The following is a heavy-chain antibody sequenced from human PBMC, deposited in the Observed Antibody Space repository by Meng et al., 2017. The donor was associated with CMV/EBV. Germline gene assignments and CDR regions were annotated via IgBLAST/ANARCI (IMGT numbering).Heavy chain of an antibody. Sequence: SVKVSCKASGGSFSSYAISWVRQAPGQGLEWMGGIIPILGIANYAQKFQGRVTITADKSTSTAYMELSSLRSEDTAVYYCAREAPKVVREYGMDVWGQGTTVTVSS. J-gene: IGHJ6*02. D-gene: IGHD2-15*01. CDR2: IIPILGIA. CDR1: GGSFSSYA. V-gene: IGHV1-69*10. CDR3: AREAPKVVREYGMDV.